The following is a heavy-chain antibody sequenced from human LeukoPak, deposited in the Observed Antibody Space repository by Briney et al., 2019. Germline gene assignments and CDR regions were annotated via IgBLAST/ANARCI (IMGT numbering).Heavy chain of an antibody. Sequence: GGSLRLSCAASGFIFSNYAMSWVRQAPGKGLEWVSSISDSGGSTYYADSVKGRFTVSRDNSKNTLYLQMSSLRADDTAVYYCATPRGIVVVVAAPSFDFWGQGTLVTVSS. CDR1: GFIFSNYA. J-gene: IGHJ4*02. D-gene: IGHD2-15*01. CDR2: ISDSGGST. V-gene: IGHV3-23*01. CDR3: ATPRGIVVVVAAPSFDF.